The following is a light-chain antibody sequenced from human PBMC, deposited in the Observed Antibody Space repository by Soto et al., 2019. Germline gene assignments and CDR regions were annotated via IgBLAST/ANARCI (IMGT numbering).Light chain of an antibody. V-gene: IGKV1-5*01. CDR1: QSISSW. CDR2: DAS. CDR3: QQYKSYST. Sequence: DIQMTQSPATLSASVGDRVTITCRASQSISSWLAWYQQKPGKAPQLLIYDASSLESGVPSRFSGSGSGTEFTLTISSLQPEDFATYYRQQYKSYSTFGQGTKVDIK. J-gene: IGKJ1*01.